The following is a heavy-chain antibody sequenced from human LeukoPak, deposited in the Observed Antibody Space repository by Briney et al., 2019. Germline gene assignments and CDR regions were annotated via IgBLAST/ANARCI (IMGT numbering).Heavy chain of an antibody. J-gene: IGHJ4*02. CDR1: GVSISSSNSY. CDR3: ARQTGVGLFILP. D-gene: IGHD3-3*01. V-gene: IGHV4-39*01. Sequence: SETLSLTCTVSGVSISSSNSYWGWIRQPPGKGLEWIGSIYYSGNTYYNPSLKSRVTISVDTSKNQFSLTPTSVTAADTAVYYCARQTGVGLFILPGGRGTLVTVSS. CDR2: IYYSGNT.